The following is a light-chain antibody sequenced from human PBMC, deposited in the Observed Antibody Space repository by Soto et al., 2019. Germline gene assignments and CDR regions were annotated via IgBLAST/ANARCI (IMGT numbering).Light chain of an antibody. CDR1: QSVSSY. J-gene: IGKJ1*01. CDR3: QQRSNWRWT. CDR2: DAS. Sequence: EIVLTQSPATLSLSPGERATLSCRASQSVSSYLAWYQQKPGQAPRLLIYDASNRATGTPARFSGSGSGTDFTLTISSLEPEDFAVYYCQQRSNWRWTFGQGTKVDIK. V-gene: IGKV3-11*01.